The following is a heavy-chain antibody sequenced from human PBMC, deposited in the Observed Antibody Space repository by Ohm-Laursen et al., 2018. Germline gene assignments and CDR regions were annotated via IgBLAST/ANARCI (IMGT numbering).Heavy chain of an antibody. J-gene: IGHJ4*02. V-gene: IGHV3-23*01. Sequence: SLRLSCAASGFTFSSYAMSWVRQTPKKGLEWVSAISGSGGSTYYADSVKGRFTISRDNSKNTLYLQMNSLRAEDTAVYYCAKGDSPYCGGDCYSSDWGQGTLVTVSS. CDR3: AKGDSPYCGGDCYSSD. CDR1: GFTFSSYA. CDR2: ISGSGGST. D-gene: IGHD2-21*02.